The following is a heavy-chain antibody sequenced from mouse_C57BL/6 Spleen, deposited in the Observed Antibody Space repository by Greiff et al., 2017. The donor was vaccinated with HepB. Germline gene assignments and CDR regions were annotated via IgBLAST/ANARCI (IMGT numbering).Heavy chain of an antibody. CDR3: ARGDYDEDYYAMDY. CDR2: IYPGDGDT. J-gene: IGHJ4*01. D-gene: IGHD2-4*01. CDR1: GYAFSSSW. V-gene: IGHV1-82*01. Sequence: QVHVKQSGPELVKPGASVKISCKASGYAFSSSWMNWVKQRPGKGLEWIGRIYPGDGDTNYNGKFKGKATLTADKSSSTAYMQLSSLTSEDSAVYFCARGDYDEDYYAMDYWGQGTSVTVSS.